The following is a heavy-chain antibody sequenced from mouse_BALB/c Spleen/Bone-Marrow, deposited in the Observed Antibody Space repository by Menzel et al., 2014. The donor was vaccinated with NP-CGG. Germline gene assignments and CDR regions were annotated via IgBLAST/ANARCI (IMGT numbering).Heavy chain of an antibody. CDR3: ATGEP. D-gene: IGHD6-1*01. V-gene: IGHV1-55*01. CDR1: GYTFTSYW. CDR2: IYPGSDST. Sequence: QVHVKQSGAELVKPGTSVKMSCKATGYTFTSYWMHWVKQRPGQGLEWIGDIYPGSDSTNYNEKFKSKATLTVDTSSNTPYMHLSSLTSEDSAVYYCATGEPWRRGTTLTVSS. J-gene: IGHJ2*01.